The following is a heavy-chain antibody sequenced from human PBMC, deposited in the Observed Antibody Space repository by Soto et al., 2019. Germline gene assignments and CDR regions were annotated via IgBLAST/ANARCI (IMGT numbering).Heavy chain of an antibody. D-gene: IGHD3-22*01. Sequence: GGSLRLSCAASGFTFSTYWMSLVRQAPGKGLEWVANIKPDGSEKWYVDSVKGRFTIFRDNAKNSLYLQMISLRVEDTATYYCVRGDYHDTTGPFSDAFDIWGQGTMVTVSS. CDR3: VRGDYHDTTGPFSDAFDI. CDR2: IKPDGSEK. J-gene: IGHJ3*02. V-gene: IGHV3-7*04. CDR1: GFTFSTYW.